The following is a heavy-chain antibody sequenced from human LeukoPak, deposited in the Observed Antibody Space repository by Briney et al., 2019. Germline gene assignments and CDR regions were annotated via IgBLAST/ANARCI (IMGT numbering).Heavy chain of an antibody. D-gene: IGHD6-13*01. J-gene: IGHJ4*02. Sequence: GGSLRLSCAASGFIFSSYTMNWVRQAPGKGLERVSYISNSGSALNYADSVKGRFTISRDNAKNSLYLQMNSRRAEDTAVYYCARPAPGTYCTFDYWRPGTGVTVSS. CDR2: ISNSGSAL. CDR3: ARPAPGTYCTFDY. V-gene: IGHV3-48*01. CDR1: GFIFSSYT.